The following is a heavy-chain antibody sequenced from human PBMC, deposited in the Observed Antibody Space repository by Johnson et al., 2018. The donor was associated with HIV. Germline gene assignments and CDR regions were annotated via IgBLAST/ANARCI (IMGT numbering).Heavy chain of an antibody. CDR1: GFTFSSYA. V-gene: IGHV3-30*04. CDR2: ISYDGSNK. CDR3: ASKSKAEFWLDHAFDI. Sequence: QVQLVESGGGVVQPGRSLRLSCAASGFTFSSYAMHWVRQAPGKGLEWVAVISYDGSNKYYADSVKGRFTISRDNSKNTLYLQMNSLRAEDTAVYYWASKSKAEFWLDHAFDIWGQGTMVTVSS. J-gene: IGHJ3*02. D-gene: IGHD3-9*01.